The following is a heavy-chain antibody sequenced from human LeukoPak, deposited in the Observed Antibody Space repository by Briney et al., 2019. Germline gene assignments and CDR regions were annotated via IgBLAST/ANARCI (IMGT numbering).Heavy chain of an antibody. CDR3: ARGSKWGIYYYGMDV. J-gene: IGHJ6*02. CDR2: IWYDGSNK. CDR1: GYLFSSYG. V-gene: IGHV3-33*01. D-gene: IGHD3-16*01. Sequence: AGSSLRLFCEACGYLFSSYGVLGVREARDEGLEGGADIWYDGSNKYYADSVKGRFTISRDNSKNTLYLQMNSLRAEDTAVYYCARGSKWGIYYYGMDVWGQGTTVTVSS.